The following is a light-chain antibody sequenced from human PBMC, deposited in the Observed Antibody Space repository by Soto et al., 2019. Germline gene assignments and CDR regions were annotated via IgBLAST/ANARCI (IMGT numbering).Light chain of an antibody. CDR3: LQDINHPWT. CDR2: AAS. J-gene: IGKJ1*01. CDR1: QSISSY. V-gene: IGKV1-39*01. Sequence: DIQMTQSPSSLSASVGDRVTITCRASQSISSYLNWYQQKPGKAPKLLIYAASSLQSGVPSRFSGSGSGTDFTLTISSLQPEDFATYYCLQDINHPWTFGQGTKVDIK.